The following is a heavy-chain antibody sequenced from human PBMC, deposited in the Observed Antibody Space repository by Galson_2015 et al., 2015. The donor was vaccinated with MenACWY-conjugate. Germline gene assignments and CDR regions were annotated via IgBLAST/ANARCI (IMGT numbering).Heavy chain of an antibody. J-gene: IGHJ4*02. CDR1: GFTFSDYD. CDR3: AREGGAAKEFDY. V-gene: IGHV3-11*01. D-gene: IGHD2-15*01. CDR2: ISSGGSSI. Sequence: SLRLSCAASGFTFSDYDMSWIRQAPGKGLEWASYISSGGSSINHAEFVKGRFTISRDNAKNSQYLQMNSLRVEDTAVYYCAREGGAAKEFDYWGQGTLVTVSS.